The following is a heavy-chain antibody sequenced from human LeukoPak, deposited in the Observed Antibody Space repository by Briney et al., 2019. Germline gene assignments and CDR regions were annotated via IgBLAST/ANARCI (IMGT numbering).Heavy chain of an antibody. CDR1: GFTFSSYS. Sequence: GGSLRLSCAASGFTFSSYSMNWVRQAPGKGLEWVSSISSSSSYIYYADSVKGRFTISRDNAKNSLYLQMNSLRAEDTAVYYCGPSIAAPYSWFDPWGQGTLVTVSS. CDR2: ISSSSSYI. J-gene: IGHJ5*02. CDR3: GPSIAAPYSWFDP. V-gene: IGHV3-21*01. D-gene: IGHD6-6*01.